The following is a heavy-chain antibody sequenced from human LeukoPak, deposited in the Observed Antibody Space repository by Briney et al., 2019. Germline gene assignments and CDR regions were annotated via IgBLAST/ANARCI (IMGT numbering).Heavy chain of an antibody. Sequence: GASVKVSCKASGYTFTSYGMSWVRQAPGQGLEWMGWISAYNGNTNYAQKLQGRVTMTTDTSTSTAYMELRSLRSDVTAVYYCASESIAARYRYYYYMDVWGKGTTVTVSS. J-gene: IGHJ6*03. V-gene: IGHV1-18*01. CDR1: GYTFTSYG. D-gene: IGHD6-6*01. CDR2: ISAYNGNT. CDR3: ASESIAARYRYYYYMDV.